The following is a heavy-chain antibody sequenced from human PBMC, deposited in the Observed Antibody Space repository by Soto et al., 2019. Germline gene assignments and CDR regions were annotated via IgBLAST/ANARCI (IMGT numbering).Heavy chain of an antibody. CDR1: GFTLSNYW. CDR3: ARVPYCSRSSCYSYFDS. J-gene: IGHJ4*02. Sequence: EVQLVESGGGLVQPGGSLRLSCAASGFTLSNYWMHWARQAPGKGLVWVSRISSDGSSTNYADSVKGRFTISRDNAKKTLHLQMNSLRAEDTAVYYCARVPYCSRSSCYSYFDSWGQGTLVTVSS. V-gene: IGHV3-74*01. CDR2: ISSDGSST. D-gene: IGHD2-2*01.